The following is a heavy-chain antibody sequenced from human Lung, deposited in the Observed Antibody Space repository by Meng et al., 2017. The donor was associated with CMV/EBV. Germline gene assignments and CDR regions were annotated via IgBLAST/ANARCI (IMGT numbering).Heavy chain of an antibody. D-gene: IGHD2/OR15-2a*01. CDR2: SRNKASSYTT. Sequence: GESXKISXTASGFTFGDHYMDWVRQAPGKGLEWVARSRNKASSYTTEYAASVRGRFTISRDESGNSLDLQMTSLKTEDTAVYYCARDNSATRYFDYWGQGXLVTVSS. CDR3: ARDNSATRYFDY. J-gene: IGHJ4*02. CDR1: GFTFGDHY. V-gene: IGHV3-72*01.